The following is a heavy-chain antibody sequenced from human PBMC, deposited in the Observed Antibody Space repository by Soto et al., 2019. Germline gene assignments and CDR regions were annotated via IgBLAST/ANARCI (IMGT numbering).Heavy chain of an antibody. Sequence: GGSLRLSCAASGFTFSSYGMHWVRQAPGKGLEWVAVISYDGSNKYYADSVKGRFTISRDNSKNTLYLQMNSLRAEDTAVYYCANLNPTTVTTYYYMDVWGKGTTVTVSS. CDR3: ANLNPTTVTTYYYMDV. D-gene: IGHD4-17*01. V-gene: IGHV3-30*18. CDR1: GFTFSSYG. J-gene: IGHJ6*03. CDR2: ISYDGSNK.